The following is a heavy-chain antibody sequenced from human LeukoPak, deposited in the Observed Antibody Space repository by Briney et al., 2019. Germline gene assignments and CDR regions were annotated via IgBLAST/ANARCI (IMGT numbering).Heavy chain of an antibody. CDR3: ARSRYSKDYFDY. Sequence: ASVKVSCKASGYTFTGYYMHWVRQAPGQGLEWMGWINPNSGGTNYAQKFQGRVTMTRDTSTSTTYLQWSSLKASDSATYYCARSRYSKDYFDYWGQGTLVTVSS. J-gene: IGHJ4*02. V-gene: IGHV1-2*02. CDR2: INPNSGGT. CDR1: GYTFTGYY. D-gene: IGHD6-13*01.